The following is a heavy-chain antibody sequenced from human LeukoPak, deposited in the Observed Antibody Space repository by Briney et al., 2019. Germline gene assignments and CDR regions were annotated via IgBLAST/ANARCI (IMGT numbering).Heavy chain of an antibody. D-gene: IGHD4-17*01. CDR1: GFTFSNYA. CDR3: AKESTVTPGNVNWFDP. V-gene: IGHV3-23*01. CDR2: ISGSGGST. Sequence: GGSLRLSCAASGFTFSNYAMTWVRQAPGKGLEWVSTISGSGGSTYYADSVKGRFTVSRDNSRHTVYLQMKSLRAEDTAVYYCAKESTVTPGNVNWFDPWGQGALVTVSS. J-gene: IGHJ5*02.